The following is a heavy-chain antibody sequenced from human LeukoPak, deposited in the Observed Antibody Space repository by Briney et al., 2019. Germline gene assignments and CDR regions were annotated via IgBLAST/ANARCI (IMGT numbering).Heavy chain of an antibody. V-gene: IGHV3-21*01. J-gene: IGHJ4*02. Sequence: PGGSLRLSCAASGFTFSSYSMNWVRQAPGKGLEWVSSISSSSSYIYYADSVKGRFTISRDNAKNSLYLQMNSLRAEDTAVYYCARDRGVWFGDEYYFDYWGQGTLVTVSS. CDR1: GFTFSSYS. D-gene: IGHD3-10*01. CDR3: ARDRGVWFGDEYYFDY. CDR2: ISSSSSYI.